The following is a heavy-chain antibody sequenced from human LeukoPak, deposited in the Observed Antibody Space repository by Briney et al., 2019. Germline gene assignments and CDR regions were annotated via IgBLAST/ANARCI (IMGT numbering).Heavy chain of an antibody. D-gene: IGHD1-26*01. J-gene: IGHJ4*02. CDR1: GFTFNDHG. V-gene: IGHV3-9*03. CDR3: AKEARSGSYPYYFDF. CDR2: ISWDGRSI. Sequence: GGSLRLSCAASGFTFNDHGMHWVRQAPGKGLEWVSGISWDGRSIGYADSVKGRFTISRDNAKNALYLQMNSLGAEDMALYYCAKEARSGSYPYYFDFWGQGTLVTVSS.